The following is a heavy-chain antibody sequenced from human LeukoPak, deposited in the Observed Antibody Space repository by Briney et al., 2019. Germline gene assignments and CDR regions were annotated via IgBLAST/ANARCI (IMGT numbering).Heavy chain of an antibody. D-gene: IGHD2/OR15-2a*01. CDR1: GGSISSSDYY. CDR2: IYYSGST. J-gene: IGHJ4*02. CDR3: VGGGYGSTTLPFDY. V-gene: IGHV4-39*07. Sequence: NPSETLSLTCTVSGGSISSSDYYWGWIRQPPGKGLEWIGSIYYSGSTQYNPTLKTRVTISEDTSKNHFSLKLTSVTAADTAVYYCVGGGYGSTTLPFDYWGQGTLVTVSS.